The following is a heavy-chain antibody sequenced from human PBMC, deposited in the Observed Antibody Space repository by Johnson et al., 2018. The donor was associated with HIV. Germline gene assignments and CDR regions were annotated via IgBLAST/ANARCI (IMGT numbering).Heavy chain of an antibody. J-gene: IGHJ3*02. CDR1: GFTFDDYA. Sequence: VQLVESGGGLVKPGGSLRLSCAASGFTFDDYAMHWVRQAPGKGLEWVSGISWNSGSIGYADSVKDRFTISRDNAKNSLYLQMNSLRAEDTALYYCASLSSSLFGAVDIWGQGTMVTVSS. V-gene: IGHV3-9*01. D-gene: IGHD6-13*01. CDR3: ASLSSSLFGAVDI. CDR2: ISWNSGSI.